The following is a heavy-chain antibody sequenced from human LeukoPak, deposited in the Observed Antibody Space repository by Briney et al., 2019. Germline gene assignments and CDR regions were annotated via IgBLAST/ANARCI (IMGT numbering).Heavy chain of an antibody. V-gene: IGHV4-30-2*01. J-gene: IGHJ4*02. CDR3: AKPATRLGAWYYFDY. CDR1: GGSISSGGYY. CDR2: IYHSGST. Sequence: NPSQTLSLTCTVSGGSISSGGYYWSWIRQPPGKGLEWIGYIYHSGSTYYNPSLKSRVTISVDRSKNQFSLKLSSVTAADTAVYYCAKPATRLGAWYYFDYWGQGTLVTVSS. D-gene: IGHD1-26*01.